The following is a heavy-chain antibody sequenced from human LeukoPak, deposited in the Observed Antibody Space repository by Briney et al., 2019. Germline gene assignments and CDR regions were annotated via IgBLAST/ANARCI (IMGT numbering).Heavy chain of an antibody. CDR1: GFAFSSYA. J-gene: IGHJ4*02. CDR2: ISYDGSNK. Sequence: GGSLRLSCAASGFAFSSYAMHWVRQAPGKGLEWVAVISYDGSNKYYADSVKGRFTISRDNSKNTLYLQMNSLRAEDTAVYYSARDAAGTSNWGQGTLVTVSS. V-gene: IGHV3-30-3*01. D-gene: IGHD6-25*01. CDR3: ARDAAGTSN.